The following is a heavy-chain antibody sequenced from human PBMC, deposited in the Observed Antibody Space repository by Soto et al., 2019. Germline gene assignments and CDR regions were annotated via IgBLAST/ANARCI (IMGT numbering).Heavy chain of an antibody. Sequence: SVKVSCKVFGGTFISYSFSWVRQAPGQGPEWMGGIIPIFGTPNYAQNFQGRVTITADGSTSTAYMELSSLRSGDTAVYYCAGGVWRGYSEYYYRMDVWGQGTTVTVSS. V-gene: IGHV1-69*13. D-gene: IGHD3-3*01. CDR2: IIPIFGTP. CDR3: AGGVWRGYSEYYYRMDV. J-gene: IGHJ6*02. CDR1: GGTFISYS.